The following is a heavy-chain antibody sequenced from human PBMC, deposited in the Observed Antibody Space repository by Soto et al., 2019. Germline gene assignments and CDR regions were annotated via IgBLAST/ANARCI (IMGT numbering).Heavy chain of an antibody. CDR3: ARGRGYCSGGSCRNWFDP. CDR2: IYYTGST. CDR1: GGSIRGYY. D-gene: IGHD2-15*01. V-gene: IGHV4-59*08. J-gene: IGHJ5*02. Sequence: SETLSLTCTVSGGSIRGYYWTWIRQTPGKGLEWIGHIYYTGSTKYNPSLKSRVTISVETSKNQFYLKLSSVTAADTAVYYCARGRGYCSGGSCRNWFDPWGQGTLVTVSS.